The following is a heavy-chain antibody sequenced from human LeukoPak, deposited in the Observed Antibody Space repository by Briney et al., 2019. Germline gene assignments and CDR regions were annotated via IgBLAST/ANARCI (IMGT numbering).Heavy chain of an antibody. D-gene: IGHD6-19*01. V-gene: IGHV1-2*02. Sequence: GASVKVSCKASGYTFTGCYMHWVRQAPGQGLEWMGWINPNSGGTNYAQKFQGRVTMTRDTSISTAYMELSRLRSDDTAVYYCARVEYSSGWYGYYWGQGTLATVSS. CDR1: GYTFTGCY. J-gene: IGHJ4*02. CDR3: ARVEYSSGWYGYY. CDR2: INPNSGGT.